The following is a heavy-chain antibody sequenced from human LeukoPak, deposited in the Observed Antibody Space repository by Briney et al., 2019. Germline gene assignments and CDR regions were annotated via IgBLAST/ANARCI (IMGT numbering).Heavy chain of an antibody. CDR3: ARSLVARVYFDY. V-gene: IGHV4-4*09. CDR2: IYPSGST. CDR1: GSSISSYY. Sequence: SETLSLTCTVSGSSISSYYWSWIRRPPGKGLEWIGYIYPSGSTNYNPSLKSRVTISVDTSKNQFSLKLNSVTAADAAVYYCARSLVARVYFDYWGQGTLVTVSS. J-gene: IGHJ4*02.